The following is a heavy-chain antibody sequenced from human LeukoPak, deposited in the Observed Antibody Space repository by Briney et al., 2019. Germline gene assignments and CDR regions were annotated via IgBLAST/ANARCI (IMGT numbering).Heavy chain of an antibody. CDR1: SGSIRDYY. Sequence: SETLSLTRTVSSGSIRDYYGSWIRQPPGEGLEWLGYFYYTWSTTSNPSLKGRVTISVDTSKNQFSLKLSSVTAADTAVYYCARAGSSSWNGLPVYWRPGTLVTVSS. CDR2: FYYTWST. V-gene: IGHV4-59*01. J-gene: IGHJ4*02. D-gene: IGHD6-13*01. CDR3: ARAGSSSWNGLPVY.